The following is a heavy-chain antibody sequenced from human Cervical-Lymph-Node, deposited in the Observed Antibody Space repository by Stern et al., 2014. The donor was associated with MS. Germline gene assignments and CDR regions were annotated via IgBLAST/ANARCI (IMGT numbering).Heavy chain of an antibody. D-gene: IGHD2-21*02. CDR2: FDPEHGET. CDR1: GYTLSEIS. Sequence: VQLVESGAEVKQPGASVKVSCKVSGYTLSEISMHWVRQAPGKGLEWMGGFDPEHGETRYEQKVQGRVTMAEDRSTDTAYMELSSLRAEDTAVYYCATHRGRVTYYYGMDVWGQGTTVTVSS. V-gene: IGHV1-24*01. CDR3: ATHRGRVTYYYGMDV. J-gene: IGHJ6*02.